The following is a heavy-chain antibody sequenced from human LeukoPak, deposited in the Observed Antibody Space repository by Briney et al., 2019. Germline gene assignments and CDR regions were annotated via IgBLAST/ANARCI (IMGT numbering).Heavy chain of an antibody. CDR2: IIPIFGTA. V-gene: IGHV1-69*13. CDR1: RGTFSSYA. J-gene: IGHJ4*02. D-gene: IGHD3-22*01. Sequence: SVKVSCKASRGTFSSYAISWVRQAPGQGLEWMGGIIPIFGTANYAQKFQGRVTITADESTSTAYMELSSLRSEDTAVYYCAVVVTGGTFDYWGQGTLVTVSS. CDR3: AVVVTGGTFDY.